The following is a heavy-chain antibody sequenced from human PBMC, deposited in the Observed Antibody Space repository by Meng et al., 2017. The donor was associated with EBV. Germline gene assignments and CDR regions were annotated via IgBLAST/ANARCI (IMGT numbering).Heavy chain of an antibody. Sequence: QVQLLQSGAEGKKPGSSVKVSCRTSGGTFRSDAVSWVRQAPGQGLEWTGGLIPMVGAPHYAQKFQGRVTIIADESTSTHSMELNSLRSEDTAMYYCASESGRGFTPDYWGQGTLVTVSS. J-gene: IGHJ4*02. CDR3: ASESGRGFTPDY. CDR1: GGTFRSDA. V-gene: IGHV1-69*01. CDR2: LIPMVGAP. D-gene: IGHD3-10*01.